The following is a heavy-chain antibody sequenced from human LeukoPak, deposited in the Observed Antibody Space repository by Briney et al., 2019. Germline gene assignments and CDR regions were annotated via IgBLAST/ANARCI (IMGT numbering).Heavy chain of an antibody. J-gene: IGHJ5*02. CDR1: GFTFPSYG. CDR2: ISYDGSNK. CDR3: ARGGRVWFDP. Sequence: GSLTLSCAASGFTFPSYGMHWVRPAPGQGLEWVAVISYDGSNKYYADSVKGRVTISRDNSKNSMYLQMNSLRAEDTAGYYCARGGRVWFDPWGQETLVTVSS. V-gene: IGHV3-30*03. D-gene: IGHD3-10*01.